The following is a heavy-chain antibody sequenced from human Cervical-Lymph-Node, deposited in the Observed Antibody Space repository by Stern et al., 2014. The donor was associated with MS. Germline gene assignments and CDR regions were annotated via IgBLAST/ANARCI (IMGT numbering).Heavy chain of an antibody. CDR3: AGAYSSGWFDL. Sequence: VQLLESGGGVVQPGRSLRLSCAASGFTFSNYGMHWVRQAPGKGLEWVAVMWYDGSNENYVDSVRGRFTISRDNSKNSLYLQMNSLRVEDTAVYYCAGAYSSGWFDLWGQGTLVTVSS. J-gene: IGHJ4*02. V-gene: IGHV3-33*03. CDR2: MWYDGSNE. CDR1: GFTFSNYG. D-gene: IGHD6-19*01.